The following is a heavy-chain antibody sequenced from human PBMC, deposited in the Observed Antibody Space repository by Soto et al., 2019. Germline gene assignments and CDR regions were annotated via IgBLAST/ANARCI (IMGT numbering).Heavy chain of an antibody. D-gene: IGHD5-18*01. Sequence: EVQLLESGGGLVQPGGSLRLSCAASGFTFSSYAMNWVRQAPGKGLEWVSTISGSDGNTYYADSVKGRFAISRANSRNTLYLQMNSLRAEDTTVYYCAKLRGYSYGDSDYWGQGTLVTVSS. CDR3: AKLRGYSYGDSDY. V-gene: IGHV3-23*01. CDR1: GFTFSSYA. J-gene: IGHJ4*02. CDR2: ISGSDGNT.